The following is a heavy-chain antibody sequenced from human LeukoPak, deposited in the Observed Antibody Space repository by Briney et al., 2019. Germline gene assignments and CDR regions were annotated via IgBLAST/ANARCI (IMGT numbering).Heavy chain of an antibody. J-gene: IGHJ5*02. Sequence: SQTLSLTCTVSGGSISSGDYYWSWIRQPPGKGLEWIAYMYYSGSTYYNPSLKSRVTMSADTSKNQLSLKLSSVTAADTAVYYCARPYYYDSRIDPWGQGILVIVSS. CDR1: GGSISSGDYY. V-gene: IGHV4-30-4*01. CDR2: MYYSGST. D-gene: IGHD3-22*01. CDR3: ARPYYYDSRIDP.